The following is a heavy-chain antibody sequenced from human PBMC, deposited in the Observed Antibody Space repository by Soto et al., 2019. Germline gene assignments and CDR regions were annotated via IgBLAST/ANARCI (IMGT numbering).Heavy chain of an antibody. CDR1: GASLSSSAYY. V-gene: IGHV4-39*01. CDR2: LHYRVDT. Sequence: SETLSLTCSVSGASLSSSAYYWGWIRHFPGKGLEWIGSLHYRVDTFYNPSLKSRITMSVDTSRNQLSLNLSSVTAADAAVYYCSRRAPEGFDPWGQGTLVTVSS. J-gene: IGHJ5*02. CDR3: SRRAPEGFDP.